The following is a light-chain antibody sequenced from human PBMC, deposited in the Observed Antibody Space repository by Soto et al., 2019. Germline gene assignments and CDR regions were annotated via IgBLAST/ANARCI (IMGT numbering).Light chain of an antibody. CDR2: EVT. CDR3: TSSTSDSLYV. Sequence: QSVLTQPASVSGSPGQSITISCTGTSTDIGAYNYVSWYQQHPGKAPKLLIYEVTNRPSGVSNRFPGSKSGNTASLTISGLQAEDDANYFCTSSTSDSLYVFGTGTKVTVL. V-gene: IGLV2-14*01. J-gene: IGLJ1*01. CDR1: STDIGAYNY.